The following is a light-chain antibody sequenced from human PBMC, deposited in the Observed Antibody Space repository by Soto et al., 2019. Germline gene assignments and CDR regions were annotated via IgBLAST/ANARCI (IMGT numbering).Light chain of an antibody. CDR2: LRS. V-gene: IGKV2-28*01. J-gene: IGKJ5*01. CDR3: MQPLQTPPIT. Sequence: DIVMTQSPLSLSVTPGEPASISCRSSQSLLHSNGYNYLDWYLQKPGQSPQLLIYLRSNRASGVSDRFSGSGSGTDFTLKISGVEAEDVGVYYCMQPLQTPPITFGQGTRLEIK. CDR1: QSLLHSNGYNY.